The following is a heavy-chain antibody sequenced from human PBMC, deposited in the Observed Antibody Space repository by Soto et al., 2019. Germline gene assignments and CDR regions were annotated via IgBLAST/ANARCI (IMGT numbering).Heavy chain of an antibody. J-gene: IGHJ6*02. V-gene: IGHV3-33*01. CDR3: ARDRASYYYYGMDV. Sequence: GGSLRLSCAASGFTFSSYGMHWVRQAPGKGLEWVAVIWYDGSNKYYADSVKGRFTISRDNSKNTLYLQMNSLRAEDTAVYYCARDRASYYYYGMDVWGQGTTVTVSS. D-gene: IGHD1-26*01. CDR2: IWYDGSNK. CDR1: GFTFSSYG.